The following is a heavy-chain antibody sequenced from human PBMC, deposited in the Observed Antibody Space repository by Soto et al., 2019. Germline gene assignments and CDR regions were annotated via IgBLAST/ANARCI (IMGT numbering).Heavy chain of an antibody. CDR1: GDTFSSYA. CDR3: ARSPYSSGFHGLDV. Sequence: SVKVSCKASGDTFSSYAISWVRQAPGQGLEWMGGIIPIFGPANYAQMFQGRVTITADESTSTAYMELSSLRSEDTAVYYCARSPYSSGFHGLDVWGQGTTVTVSS. J-gene: IGHJ6*02. CDR2: IIPIFGPA. D-gene: IGHD6-19*01. V-gene: IGHV1-69*13.